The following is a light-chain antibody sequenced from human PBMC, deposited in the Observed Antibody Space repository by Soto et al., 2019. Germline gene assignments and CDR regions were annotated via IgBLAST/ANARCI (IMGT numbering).Light chain of an antibody. Sequence: ETVLTQSPGTLSLSPGERATLSCRASESVSSNYLAWYQQKPGQAPRHLIYGASTRDTGIPDRFSGSGSGTDLTLTISILEPEDFAVYYCQQFGRSPPSWTFGQGTKVEVK. J-gene: IGKJ1*01. V-gene: IGKV3-20*01. CDR1: ESVSSNY. CDR2: GAS. CDR3: QQFGRSPPSWT.